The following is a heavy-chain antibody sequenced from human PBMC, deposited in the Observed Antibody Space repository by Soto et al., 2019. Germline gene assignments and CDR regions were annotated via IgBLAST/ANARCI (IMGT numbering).Heavy chain of an antibody. CDR1: GFTFSDYY. Sequence: QVQLVESGGGLVKPGGSLRLSCAASGFTFSDYYMSWIRQAPGKGLEWVSYISSSSSYTNYADSVKGRFTISRDNAKNSLYLQMNSLRAEDTAVYYCARDPSYYDILTGYSRNRDYWGQGTLVTVSS. V-gene: IGHV3-11*05. D-gene: IGHD3-9*01. CDR2: ISSSSSYT. J-gene: IGHJ4*02. CDR3: ARDPSYYDILTGYSRNRDY.